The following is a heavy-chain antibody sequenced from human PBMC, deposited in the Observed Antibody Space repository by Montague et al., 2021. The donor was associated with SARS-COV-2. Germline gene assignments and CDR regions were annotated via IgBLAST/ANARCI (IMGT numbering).Heavy chain of an antibody. J-gene: IGHJ5*02. V-gene: IGHV4-31*03. CDR1: GGSISSGGYY. CDR2: IYYSGST. Sequence: TLSLTCTVSGGSISSGGYYWSWIRQHPGKGLEWIGYIYYSGSTYYNPSLKSRVTISVDTSKNQFSLKLSSVTAADTAVYYCARATRPIVVLNWFDPWGQGTLVPVSS. CDR3: ARATRPIVVLNWFDP. D-gene: IGHD3-22*01.